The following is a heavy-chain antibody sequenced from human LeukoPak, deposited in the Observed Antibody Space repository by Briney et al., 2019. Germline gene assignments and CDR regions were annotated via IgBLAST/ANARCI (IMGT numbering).Heavy chain of an antibody. Sequence: PGRSLRLSCAASGFTFHDYAMHWVRQAPGKGLEWVSGISWNSGIIGYADSVKGRFTTSRDNAKNSLYLQMNSLRAEDTAVYYCARAGSGRSPDWFDPWGQGTLVTVSS. D-gene: IGHD1-26*01. CDR3: ARAGSGRSPDWFDP. J-gene: IGHJ5*02. CDR1: GFTFHDYA. V-gene: IGHV3-9*01. CDR2: ISWNSGII.